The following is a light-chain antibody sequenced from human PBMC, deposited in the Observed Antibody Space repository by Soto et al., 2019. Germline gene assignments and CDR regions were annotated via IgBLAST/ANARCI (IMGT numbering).Light chain of an antibody. CDR1: QSVLYTSNNKNY. J-gene: IGKJ1*01. V-gene: IGKV4-1*01. CDR3: QQYHSLQWT. CDR2: SAS. Sequence: DIVMTQSPDSLAVSLGERATINCKSSQSVLYTSNNKNYLAWFQQKPGQPPNLLIHSASTRESGVPDRFSGSGSGTDFTLTISSLQAEDVAVYYCQQYHSLQWTFGQGTKVEIK.